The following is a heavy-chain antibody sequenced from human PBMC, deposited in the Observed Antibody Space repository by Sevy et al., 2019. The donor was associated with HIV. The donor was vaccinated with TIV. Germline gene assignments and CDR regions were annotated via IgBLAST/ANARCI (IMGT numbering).Heavy chain of an antibody. CDR2: IKSDGSST. Sequence: GGSLRLSCAASGFTFSSYWMHWVRQVPGKGLVRVSRIKSDGSSTSYADSVKGRFTISRDNAKNTLYLQMNSLRAEDTAVYYCARDRSGSYHVSDNWFDPCGQGTLVTVSS. J-gene: IGHJ5*02. CDR1: GFTFSSYW. D-gene: IGHD1-26*01. CDR3: ARDRSGSYHVSDNWFDP. V-gene: IGHV3-74*01.